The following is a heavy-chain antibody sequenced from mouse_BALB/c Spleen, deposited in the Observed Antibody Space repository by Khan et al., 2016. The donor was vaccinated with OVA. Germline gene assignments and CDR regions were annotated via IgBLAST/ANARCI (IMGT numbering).Heavy chain of an antibody. D-gene: IGHD3-2*01. CDR3: TEGGGGNRFAY. CDR2: ISTYYGHA. V-gene: IGHV1S137*01. J-gene: IGHJ3*01. CDR1: GYTFTDFT. Sequence: QVQLKQSGAELVRPGVSVKISCKGSGYTFTDFTMHWVKQSHAMSLEWIGVISTYYGHATYNQKFKDKATMTVDKSSSTAYMELDRLTSEDSAICYWTEGGGGNRFAYWGQGTLVTVSA.